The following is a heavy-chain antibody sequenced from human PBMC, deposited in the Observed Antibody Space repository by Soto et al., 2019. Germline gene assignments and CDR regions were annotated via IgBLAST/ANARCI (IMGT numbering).Heavy chain of an antibody. V-gene: IGHV3-23*01. CDR3: AKDSGYCTNGVCYYFDY. CDR2: ISGSGGST. CDR1: GFTFSSYA. J-gene: IGHJ4*02. Sequence: GGSLRLSCAASGFTFSSYAMSWVRQAPGKGLEWVSAISGSGGSTYYADSVKGRFTISRDNSKNTLYLQMNSLRAEDTAVYYCAKDSGYCTNGVCYYFDYWGQGPLVTVSS. D-gene: IGHD2-8*01.